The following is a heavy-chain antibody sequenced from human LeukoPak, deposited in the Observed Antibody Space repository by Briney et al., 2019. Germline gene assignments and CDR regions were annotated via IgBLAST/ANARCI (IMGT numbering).Heavy chain of an antibody. V-gene: IGHV4-4*07. D-gene: IGHD6-19*01. Sequence: SETLSLTCTVSGGSISSYYWSWIRQPAGKGLEWIGRIYTSGSTNYNPFLKSRVTVSVDTSKNQFSLKLSSVTAADTAVYYCARENVNSSGWYPFYYMDVWGKGTTVTVSS. J-gene: IGHJ6*03. CDR1: GGSISSYY. CDR2: IYTSGST. CDR3: ARENVNSSGWYPFYYMDV.